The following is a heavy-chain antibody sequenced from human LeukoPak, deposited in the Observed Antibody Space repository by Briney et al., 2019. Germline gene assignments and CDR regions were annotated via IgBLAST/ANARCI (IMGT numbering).Heavy chain of an antibody. CDR3: ARVGVGVTPFDY. D-gene: IGHD1-26*01. Sequence: SETLSLTCAVYGGSFSGYYWSWIRQPPGKGLEWIGEINHSGSTNYNPSLKSRVTISVDTSKNQFSLKLSSVTAADTAVYYCARVGVGVTPFDYWGQGTLVTVSS. CDR2: INHSGST. J-gene: IGHJ4*02. CDR1: GGSFSGYY. V-gene: IGHV4-34*01.